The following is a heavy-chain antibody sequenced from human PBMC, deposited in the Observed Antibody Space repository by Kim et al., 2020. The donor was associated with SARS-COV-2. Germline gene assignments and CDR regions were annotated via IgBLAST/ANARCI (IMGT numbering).Heavy chain of an antibody. CDR3: ASPITAMVSTGAFDI. J-gene: IGHJ3*02. Sequence: SVKVSCKASGGTFSSYAISWVRQAPGQGLEWMGGIIPIFGTANYAQKFQGRVTITADESTSTAYMELSSLRSEDTAVYYCASPITAMVSTGAFDIWGQGTMVTVSS. CDR1: GGTFSSYA. D-gene: IGHD5-18*01. CDR2: IIPIFGTA. V-gene: IGHV1-69*13.